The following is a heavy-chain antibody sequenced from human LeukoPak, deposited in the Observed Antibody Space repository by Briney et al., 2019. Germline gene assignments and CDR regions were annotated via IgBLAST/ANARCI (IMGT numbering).Heavy chain of an antibody. V-gene: IGHV4-30-2*01. CDR1: GGSISSGGYS. CDR3: ARDRDGYNLGAFDI. D-gene: IGHD5-12*01. Sequence: SQTLSLTCAVSGGSISSGGYSWSWIRQPPGKGLEWIGYIYHSGSTYYNPPLKSRVTISLDRSNNQFSLKLSSVTAADTAVYYCARDRDGYNLGAFDIWGQGTMVTVSS. J-gene: IGHJ3*02. CDR2: IYHSGST.